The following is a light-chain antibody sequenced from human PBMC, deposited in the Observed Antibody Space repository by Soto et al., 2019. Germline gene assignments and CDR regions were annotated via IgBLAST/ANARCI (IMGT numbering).Light chain of an antibody. CDR3: QSYDRSLGGFV. CDR1: SSNIGANYE. CDR2: GND. Sequence: QSVLTQTPSVSGAPGQKVTISCAGSSSNIGANYEVQWYQQVRGTAPKVFIYGNDNRPSGVPDRFSASKSGSSASLAIAGLQAEDEADYYCQSYDRSLGGFVFGSGTKVTVL. V-gene: IGLV1-40*01. J-gene: IGLJ1*01.